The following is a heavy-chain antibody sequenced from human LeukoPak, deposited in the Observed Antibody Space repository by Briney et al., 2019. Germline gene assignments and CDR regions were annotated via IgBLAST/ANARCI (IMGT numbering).Heavy chain of an antibody. D-gene: IGHD1-7*01. CDR3: AREPTGTTNPPDY. V-gene: IGHV5-51*01. CDR1: GYTFSSYW. CDR2: IYPGDSDT. J-gene: IGHJ4*02. Sequence: GESLKISCKGSGYTFSSYWIGWVRQMPGKGLEWMGIIYPGDSDTRYSPSLQGQVTISVDTSIGTAYLQWSSLKASDTAIYYCAREPTGTTNPPDYWGQGTLVTVSS.